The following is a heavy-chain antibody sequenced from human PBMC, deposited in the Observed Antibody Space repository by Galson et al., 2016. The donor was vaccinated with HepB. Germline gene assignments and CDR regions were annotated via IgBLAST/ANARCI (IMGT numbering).Heavy chain of an antibody. J-gene: IGHJ4*02. D-gene: IGHD1-1*01. Sequence: SLRLSCAASGLTFSNYAMSWVRQAPGKGLEWVSFTSSSTNYIYYADSLKGRFTISRDNAKNTVYLQMNSLRVEDTAGYYCAREKYKRQIDFWGQGTLVTVSS. V-gene: IGHV3-21*01. CDR3: AREKYKRQIDF. CDR2: TSSSTNYI. CDR1: GLTFSNYA.